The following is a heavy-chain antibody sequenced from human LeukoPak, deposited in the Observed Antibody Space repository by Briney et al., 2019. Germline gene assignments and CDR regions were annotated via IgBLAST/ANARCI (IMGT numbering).Heavy chain of an antibody. CDR3: VNTGIMIAVGGGGVGAFNR. J-gene: IGHJ3*02. CDR2: ISSNGGST. CDR1: GFTFSSYA. V-gene: IGHV3-64D*06. D-gene: IGHD3-16*01. Sequence: GGSLRLSCSASGFTFSSYAMHWVRQAPGKGLEYVSAISSNGGSTYYADSVKGRFTISRDNSKNTLYLQMSSLRAEDTAVYYCVNTGIMIAVGGGGVGAFNRGARVTMDSV.